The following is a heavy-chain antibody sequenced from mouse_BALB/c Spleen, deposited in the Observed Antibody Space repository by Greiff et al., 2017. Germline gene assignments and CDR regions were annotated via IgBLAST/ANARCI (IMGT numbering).Heavy chain of an antibody. CDR3: ARSRLGLRYFDY. D-gene: IGHD4-1*01. CDR2: IDTSDSYT. J-gene: IGHJ2*01. V-gene: IGHV1-69*01. Sequence: VQLQQPGAELVMPGASVKMSCKASGYTFTDYWMHWVKQRPGQGLEWIGAIDTSDSYTSYNQKFKGKATLTVDESSSTAYMQLSSLTSEDSAVYYCARSRLGLRYFDYWGQGTTLTVSS. CDR1: GYTFTDYW.